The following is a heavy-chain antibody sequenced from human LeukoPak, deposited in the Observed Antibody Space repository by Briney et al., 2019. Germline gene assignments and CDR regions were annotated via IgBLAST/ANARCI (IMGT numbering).Heavy chain of an antibody. CDR3: ARLVRWAAAASQDGNWFDP. V-gene: IGHV4-4*09. Sequence: PSETLSLTCTVSGGSISSYYWSWIRQPPGKGLEWIGYIYTSGSTNYNPSIKSRVTISVDTSKNQFSLKLSSVTAADTAEYYCARLVRWAAAASQDGNWFDPWGQGTLVTVSS. CDR1: GGSISSYY. CDR2: IYTSGST. J-gene: IGHJ5*02. D-gene: IGHD6-13*01.